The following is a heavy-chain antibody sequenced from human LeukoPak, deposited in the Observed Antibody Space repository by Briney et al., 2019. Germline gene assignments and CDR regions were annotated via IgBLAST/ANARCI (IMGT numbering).Heavy chain of an antibody. Sequence: GESLKISCKGSGYIFTSYWVGWVRQMPGKGLEGMGIIYPGDSDTRYSPFFQGQVTISADKSISTAYLQWSSLKASDTAIYYCARHETVTTAADYWGQGTLVTVSS. CDR3: ARHETVTTAADY. J-gene: IGHJ4*02. D-gene: IGHD4-11*01. CDR2: IYPGDSDT. CDR1: GYIFTSYW. V-gene: IGHV5-51*01.